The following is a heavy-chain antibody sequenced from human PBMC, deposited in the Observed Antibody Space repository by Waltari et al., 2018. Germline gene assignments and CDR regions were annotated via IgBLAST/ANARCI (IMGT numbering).Heavy chain of an antibody. CDR2: INPNSGGT. Sequence: QVQLVQSGAEVKKPGAPVQVSCKASGYTLTGSYMHWVGQAPGKGPEWMGWINPNSGGTNYAQKFQGRVTMTRDTSISTAYMELSRLRSDDTAVYYCARIVVPAAFRRNWFDPWGQGTLVTVSS. J-gene: IGHJ5*02. V-gene: IGHV1-2*02. CDR1: GYTLTGSY. D-gene: IGHD2-2*01. CDR3: ARIVVPAAFRRNWFDP.